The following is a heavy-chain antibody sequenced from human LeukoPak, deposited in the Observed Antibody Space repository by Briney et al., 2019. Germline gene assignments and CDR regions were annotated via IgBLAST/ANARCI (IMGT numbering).Heavy chain of an antibody. J-gene: IGHJ6*02. CDR3: ARVRYYYDSSGEYYYYYGMDV. V-gene: IGHV3-21*01. D-gene: IGHD3-22*01. Sequence: GGSLRLSCAASGFTFSSYEMNWVRQAPGKGLEWVSSISSSSSYIYYADSVKGRFTISRDNAKNSLYLQMNSLRAEDTAVYYCARVRYYYDSSGEYYYYYGMDVWGQGTTVTVSS. CDR2: ISSSSSYI. CDR1: GFTFSSYE.